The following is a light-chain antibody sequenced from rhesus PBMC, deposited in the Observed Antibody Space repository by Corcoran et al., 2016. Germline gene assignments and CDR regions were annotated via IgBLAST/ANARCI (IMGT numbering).Light chain of an antibody. V-gene: IGKV3-40*03. CDR3: QQYNDLLWT. CDR2: STT. Sequence: EIVMTQSPATLSLSPGETATLSCRASESVGSYLAWYHQKPGQAPKVLVHSTTFRATGTPDRFIGSGSRTEFTLTISSLEPEDVGVYYCQQYNDLLWTFGHGTKVEIK. J-gene: IGKJ1*01. CDR1: ESVGSY.